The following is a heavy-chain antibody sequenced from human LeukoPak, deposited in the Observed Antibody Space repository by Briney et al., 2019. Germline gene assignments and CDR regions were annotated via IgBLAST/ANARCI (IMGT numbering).Heavy chain of an antibody. Sequence: PGGSLRLSCTASGFTFSNSAMHWVRQAPGKGLEWVALISYDGTKTFYADSVKGRFAISRDSPGNMLYLQMNSLRAEDTAVYYCAKDGSVMVNPTYYFDHWGQGVLVTVSS. CDR1: GFTFSNSA. J-gene: IGHJ1*01. CDR3: AKDGSVMVNPTYYFDH. V-gene: IGHV3-30*09. D-gene: IGHD3-22*01. CDR2: ISYDGTKT.